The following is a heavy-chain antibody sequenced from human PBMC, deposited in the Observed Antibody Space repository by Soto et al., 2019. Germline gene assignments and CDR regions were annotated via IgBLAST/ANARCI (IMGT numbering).Heavy chain of an antibody. CDR1: GYSISSGYY. CDR2: MYHSGST. CDR3: AREGGIVGATGLVY. Sequence: PSETLSLTCAVSGYSISSGYYWGWIRQPPGKGLEWIGNMYHSGSTYYNPFLKSRVTISVDTSKNQFSLRLSSVTAADTAVYYCAREGGIVGATGLVYWGQGTLVTVSS. J-gene: IGHJ4*02. V-gene: IGHV4-38-2*02. D-gene: IGHD1-26*01.